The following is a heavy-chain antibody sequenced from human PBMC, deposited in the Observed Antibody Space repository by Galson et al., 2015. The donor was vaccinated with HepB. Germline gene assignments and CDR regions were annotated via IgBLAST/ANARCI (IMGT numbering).Heavy chain of an antibody. CDR1: GYTFTSYD. V-gene: IGHV1-8*01. Sequence: SVKVSCKASGYTFTSYDINWVRQATGQGLEWMGWMNPNSGNTGYAQKFQGRVTMTRNTSISTAYMELSSLRSEDTAVYYCARGRHCSGGSCYLPYGMDVWGQGTTVTVSS. CDR3: ARGRHCSGGSCYLPYGMDV. D-gene: IGHD2-15*01. J-gene: IGHJ6*02. CDR2: MNPNSGNT.